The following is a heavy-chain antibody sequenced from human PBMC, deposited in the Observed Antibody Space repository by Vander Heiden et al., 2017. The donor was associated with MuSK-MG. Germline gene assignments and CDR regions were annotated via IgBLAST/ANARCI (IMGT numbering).Heavy chain of an antibody. CDR1: GFSFSSYS. J-gene: IGHJ6*02. V-gene: IGHV3-30*04. CDR3: ARDQCSGNTGYSGYNYYYGLDV. Sequence: GFSFSSYSMHWVRQAPGKGLAWVAVISIDGSNRHYADSVEGRFTISRDNSKKMLTLQMNSLKAEDTAVFYCARDQCSGNTGYSGYNYYYGLDVWGQGTTGTVSS. CDR2: ISIDGSNR. D-gene: IGHD2-15*01.